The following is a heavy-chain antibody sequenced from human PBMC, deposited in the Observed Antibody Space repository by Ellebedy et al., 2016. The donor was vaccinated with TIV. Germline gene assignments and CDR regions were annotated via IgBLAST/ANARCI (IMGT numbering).Heavy chain of an antibody. CDR3: ARERGATTVTNSYYYGMDV. Sequence: ASVKVSXXVSGYTLTELSMHWVRQAPGKGLEWMGGFDPEDGETIYAQKFQGRVTMTEDTSTDTAHMELSSLRSEDTAVYYCARERGATTVTNSYYYGMDVWGQGTTVTVSS. CDR1: GYTLTELS. CDR2: FDPEDGET. V-gene: IGHV1-24*01. J-gene: IGHJ6*02. D-gene: IGHD4-17*01.